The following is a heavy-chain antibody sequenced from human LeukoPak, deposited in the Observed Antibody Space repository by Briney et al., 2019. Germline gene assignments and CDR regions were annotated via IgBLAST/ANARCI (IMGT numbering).Heavy chain of an antibody. D-gene: IGHD3-22*01. V-gene: IGHV3-30*18. Sequence: GRSLRLSCAASGFTFSSYGMHWVRQAPGKGLEWVAVTSYDGSNKCYADSVKGRFTISRDNSKNTLYLQMNSLRAEDTAVYYCAKDTEGYYDSSGYADYWGQGTLVTVSS. CDR3: AKDTEGYYDSSGYADY. J-gene: IGHJ4*02. CDR2: TSYDGSNK. CDR1: GFTFSSYG.